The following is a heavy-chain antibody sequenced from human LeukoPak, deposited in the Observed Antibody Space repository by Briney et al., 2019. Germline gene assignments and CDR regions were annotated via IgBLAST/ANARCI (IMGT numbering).Heavy chain of an antibody. V-gene: IGHV1-18*01. Sequence: ASVKVSCKASGYTFTGYGISWVRQAPGQGLEWMGWISAYNGNTNYAQKFQGRVTMTRDTSISTAYMELSRLRSDDTAVYYCARGYCSGGSCYSVENWFDPWGQGTLVTVSS. J-gene: IGHJ5*02. CDR1: GYTFTGYG. CDR2: ISAYNGNT. D-gene: IGHD2-15*01. CDR3: ARGYCSGGSCYSVENWFDP.